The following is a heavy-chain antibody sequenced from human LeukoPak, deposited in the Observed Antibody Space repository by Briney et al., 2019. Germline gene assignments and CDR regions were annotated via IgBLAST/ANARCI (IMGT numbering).Heavy chain of an antibody. J-gene: IGHJ4*02. CDR1: GFTFSSYS. Sequence: GGSLRLSCAAFGFTFSSYSMNWVRQAPGKGLEWVSSISINSSDINYADSVQGRFTISRDNAKNSVYLQMNSLRAEDTAVCYYAREDKAMVPIDYWGQGTLVTVSS. CDR2: ISINSSDI. V-gene: IGHV3-21*01. CDR3: AREDKAMVPIDY. D-gene: IGHD5-18*01.